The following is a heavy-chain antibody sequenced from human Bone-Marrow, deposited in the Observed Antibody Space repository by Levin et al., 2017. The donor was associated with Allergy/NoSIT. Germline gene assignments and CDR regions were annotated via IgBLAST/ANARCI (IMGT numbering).Heavy chain of an antibody. D-gene: IGHD5-12*01. Sequence: SETLSLTCTVSGGSISSSSYYWGWIRQPPGKGLEWIGSIYYSGSTYYNPSLKSRVTISVDTSKNQFSLKLSSVTAADTAVYYCARLRRTTNIVATRSFDYWGQGTLVTVSS. CDR2: IYYSGST. CDR1: GGSISSSSYY. CDR3: ARLRRTTNIVATRSFDY. V-gene: IGHV4-39*01. J-gene: IGHJ4*02.